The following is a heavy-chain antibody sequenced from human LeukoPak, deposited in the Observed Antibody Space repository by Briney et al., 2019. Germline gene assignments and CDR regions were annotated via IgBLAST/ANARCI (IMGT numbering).Heavy chain of an antibody. Sequence: SETLSLTCTVSGGSISSSSYYWGWLRQPPGKGLEWIGYIYYSGSTDYNPSLKSRVTISVDTSKNQFSLKLSSVTAADTAVYYCARGGSAADYWGQGTLVTVSS. CDR2: IYYSGST. CDR3: ARGGSAADY. J-gene: IGHJ4*02. V-gene: IGHV4-61*05. CDR1: GGSISSSSYY. D-gene: IGHD3-10*01.